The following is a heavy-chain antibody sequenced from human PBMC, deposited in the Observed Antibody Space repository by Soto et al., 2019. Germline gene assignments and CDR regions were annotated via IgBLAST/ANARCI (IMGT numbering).Heavy chain of an antibody. CDR2: IYYSGST. J-gene: IGHJ6*03. CDR3: ARGDARWQGDYYYYMDV. CDR1: GGSISSYY. D-gene: IGHD2-15*01. V-gene: IGHV4-59*01. Sequence: SETLSLTCTVSGGSISSYYWSWIRQPPGKGLEWIGYIYYSGSTNYNPSLKSRVTISVDTSKNQFSLKLSSVTAADTAVYYCARGDARWQGDYYYYMDVWGKGTTVTV.